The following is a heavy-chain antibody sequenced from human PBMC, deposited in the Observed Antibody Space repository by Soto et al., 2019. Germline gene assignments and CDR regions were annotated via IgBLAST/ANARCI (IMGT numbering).Heavy chain of an antibody. J-gene: IGHJ4*02. CDR3: ARSYGSGSSNFDY. CDR1: GGSISSGGYT. V-gene: IGHV4-30-2*01. D-gene: IGHD3-10*01. Sequence: SETLSLTCAVSGGSISSGGYTWSWIRQPPGKGLEWIGYIYHSGSTYYNPSLKSRVTISVDRSKNQFSLKLSSVTAADTAVYYCARSYGSGSSNFDYWGQGTLVTVSS. CDR2: IYHSGST.